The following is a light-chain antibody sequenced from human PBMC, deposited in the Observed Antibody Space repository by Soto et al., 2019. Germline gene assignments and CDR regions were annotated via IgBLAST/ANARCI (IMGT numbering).Light chain of an antibody. CDR1: QSVTTN. Sequence: EILMSQSPSTLAVSPGERATLSCRASQSVTTNLAWYQQKAGRAPRLLIYGASTRATGIPARFSGSGSGTDFTLTISCLQSEDFATYYCQQYYSYPITFGQGTRLEI. CDR3: QQYYSYPIT. V-gene: IGKV3D-15*01. CDR2: GAS. J-gene: IGKJ5*01.